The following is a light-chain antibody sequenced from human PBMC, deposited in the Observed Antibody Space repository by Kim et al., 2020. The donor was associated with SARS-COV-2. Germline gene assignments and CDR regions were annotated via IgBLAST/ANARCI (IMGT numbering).Light chain of an antibody. J-gene: IGLJ1*01. CDR1: SSDIGTYNY. CDR2: DVS. CDR3: SSYSSSSTPCV. V-gene: IGLV2-14*03. Sequence: SITISCTGTSSDIGTYNYVSWYQQHPGKPPKLMIFDVSNRPSGVSNRFSGSKSGNTASLTISGLQAEDEADYYCSSYSSSSTPCVFGTGTKVTVL.